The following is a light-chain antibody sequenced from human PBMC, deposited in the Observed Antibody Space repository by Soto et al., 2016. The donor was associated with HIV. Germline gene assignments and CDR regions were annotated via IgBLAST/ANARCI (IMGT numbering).Light chain of an antibody. Sequence: DIQMTQSPSTLSASVGDRVTITCRASQSISSWLAWYQQKPGKAPKLLIYKASVLASGVPSRFSGGGSRTEFTLTINSLQPDDFATYYCQQYNSYPRTFGQGTKVDTK. V-gene: IGKV1-5*03. CDR3: QQYNSYPRT. J-gene: IGKJ1*01. CDR2: KAS. CDR1: QSISSW.